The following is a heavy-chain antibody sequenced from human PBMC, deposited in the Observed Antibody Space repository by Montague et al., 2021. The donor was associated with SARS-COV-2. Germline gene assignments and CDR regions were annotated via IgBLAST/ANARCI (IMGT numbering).Heavy chain of an antibody. CDR2: IYNSVNT. J-gene: IGHJ5*02. V-gene: IGHV4-39*07. D-gene: IGHD4-17*01. Sequence: SETLSLTCTVSGGSISTTNYYWAWIRQPPGKGLEWVGSIYNSVNTYYNPSLESRLTMSVDTSQNQFSLKLRSVTAADAAVYHCARAWRYGDYSGVHFAHWGQGTLVTVSS. CDR1: GGSISTTNYY. CDR3: ARAWRYGDYSGVHFAH.